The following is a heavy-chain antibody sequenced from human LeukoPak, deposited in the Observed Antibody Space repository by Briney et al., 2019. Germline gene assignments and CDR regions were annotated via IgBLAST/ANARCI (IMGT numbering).Heavy chain of an antibody. V-gene: IGHV4-4*07. CDR2: IYTSGST. J-gene: IGHJ4*02. CDR3: AGGEGPLFDY. CDR1: GGPISSYY. Sequence: KPSDTLSLPCSVSGGPISSYYWRWIRQPAGKGLEWVGRIYTSGSTNYNPSLKSRVTMSVDTPKKQFSLQLSTVAAADTAVYYCAGGEGPLFDYWGQGTLVTVTS.